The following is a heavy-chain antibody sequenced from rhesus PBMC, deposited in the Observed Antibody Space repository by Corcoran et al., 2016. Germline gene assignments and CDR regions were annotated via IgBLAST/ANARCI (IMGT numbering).Heavy chain of an antibody. CDR1: GDSIISGYA. V-gene: IGHV4-127*01. D-gene: IGHD1-26*01. Sequence: QVQLKESGPGLVKPSETLSLTCTVSGDSIISGYAWSCVCQPPGKGLEWIGYIGGYYNPSLKSRVTISKDTSKNQFSLNLTSVTAADTAVYYCASGLNYGAPNFGLDSWGQGVVVTVSS. CDR2: IGG. J-gene: IGHJ6*01. CDR3: ASGLNYGAPNFGLDS.